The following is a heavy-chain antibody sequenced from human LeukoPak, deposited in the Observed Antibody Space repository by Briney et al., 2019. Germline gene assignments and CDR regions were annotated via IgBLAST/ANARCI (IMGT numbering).Heavy chain of an antibody. CDR2: INPSGGST. Sequence: ASVKVSCKASGYTFTSYDINWVRQATGQGLEWMGIINPSGGSTSYAQKFQGRVTMTRDMSTSTVYMELSSLRSEDTAVYYCAREDIGSSGYSLDYWGQGTLVTVSS. D-gene: IGHD3-22*01. CDR3: AREDIGSSGYSLDY. CDR1: GYTFTSYD. J-gene: IGHJ4*02. V-gene: IGHV1-46*01.